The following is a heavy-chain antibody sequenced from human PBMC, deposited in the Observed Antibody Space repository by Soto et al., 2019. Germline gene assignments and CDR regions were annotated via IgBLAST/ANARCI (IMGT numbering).Heavy chain of an antibody. CDR1: GYTFTSYY. CDR2: INPSGGST. CDR3: ARDRERGSYYTWFDP. Sequence: ASVKVSCKASGYTFTSYYMHWVRQAPGQGLEWMGIINPSGGSTSYAQKFQGRVTMTRDTSTSTVYMELSSLRSEDTAVYYCARDRERGSYYTWFDPWGQGTLVTVSS. V-gene: IGHV1-46*01. J-gene: IGHJ5*02. D-gene: IGHD1-26*01.